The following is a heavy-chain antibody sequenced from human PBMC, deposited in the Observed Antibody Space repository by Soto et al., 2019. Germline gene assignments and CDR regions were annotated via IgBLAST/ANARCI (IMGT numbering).Heavy chain of an antibody. V-gene: IGHV4-59*01. J-gene: IGHJ4*02. CDR2: IYYSGST. CDR3: ARSGGDTSEY. Sequence: QVQLQESGPGPVKPSETLSLTCTVSGGSISSYYWSWIRQPPGKGLEWIGYIYYSGSTNYNPSLKSRVTISVDTSKNQFSLKLSSVTAADTAVYYCARSGGDTSEYWGQGTLVTVSS. D-gene: IGHD2-21*02. CDR1: GGSISSYY.